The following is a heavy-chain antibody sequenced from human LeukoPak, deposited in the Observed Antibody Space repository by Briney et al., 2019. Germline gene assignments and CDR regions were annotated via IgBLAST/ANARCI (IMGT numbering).Heavy chain of an antibody. Sequence: GRSLRLSCAASGFTFSSYGMHWVRQAPGKGLEWVAVISYDGSNKYYADSVKGRSTISRDNSKNTLYLQMNSLRAEDTAVYYCAKDWTTVTTSFGYWGQGTLVTVSS. J-gene: IGHJ4*02. CDR2: ISYDGSNK. CDR3: AKDWTTVTTSFGY. CDR1: GFTFSSYG. D-gene: IGHD4-17*01. V-gene: IGHV3-30*18.